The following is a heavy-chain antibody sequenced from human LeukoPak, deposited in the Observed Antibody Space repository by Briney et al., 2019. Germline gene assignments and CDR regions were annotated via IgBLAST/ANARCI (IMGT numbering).Heavy chain of an antibody. CDR2: ISYDGSNK. V-gene: IGHV3-30-3*01. Sequence: GGSLRLSCAASGFTFSSYAMHWVRQAPGKGLEWVAVISYDGSNKYYADSVKGRFTISRDNSENTLYLQMNSLRAEDTAVYYCARDRGSYYGDYYYYMDVWGKGTTVTVSS. J-gene: IGHJ6*03. D-gene: IGHD1-26*01. CDR3: ARDRGSYYGDYYYYMDV. CDR1: GFTFSSYA.